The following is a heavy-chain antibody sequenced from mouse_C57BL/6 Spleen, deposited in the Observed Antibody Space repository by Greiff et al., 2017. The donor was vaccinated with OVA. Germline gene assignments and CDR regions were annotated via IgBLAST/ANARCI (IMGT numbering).Heavy chain of an antibody. CDR2: ISYDGSN. CDR1: GYSITRGYY. V-gene: IGHV3-6*01. CDR3: ARKDRLPYWYFDV. Sequence: EVKLMESGPGLVKPSQSLSLTCSVTGYSITRGYYWNWIRQSPGNKLEWMGYISYDGSNDYNPSLKNRILITRDTSKNQFFLKLNSVTTEDTATYYGARKDRLPYWYFDVWGTGTTVTVSS. J-gene: IGHJ1*03.